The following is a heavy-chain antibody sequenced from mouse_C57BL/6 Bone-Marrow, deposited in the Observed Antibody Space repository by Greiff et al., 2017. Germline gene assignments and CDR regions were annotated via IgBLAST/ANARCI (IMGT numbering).Heavy chain of an antibody. J-gene: IGHJ2*01. CDR2: IDPSDSYT. V-gene: IGHV1-50*01. D-gene: IGHD1-1*01. Sequence: QVQLQQPGAELVKPGASVKLSCKASGYAFTSYWMQWVKQRPGQGLEWIGEIDPSDSYTNYNQKFKGKATLTVDTSSSTAYMQLSILTSRASAVYSVARGYYCGSSFDNWGQGTTRTVSS. CDR3: ARGYYCGSSFDN. CDR1: GYAFTSYW.